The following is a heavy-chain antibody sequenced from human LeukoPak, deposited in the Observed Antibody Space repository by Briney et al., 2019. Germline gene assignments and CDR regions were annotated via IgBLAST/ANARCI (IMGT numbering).Heavy chain of an antibody. CDR3: ARGSSLVTHWNWFDP. D-gene: IGHD6-6*01. J-gene: IGHJ5*02. CDR2: ISYDGSNK. CDR1: GFTFSSYA. Sequence: GGSLRLSCAASGFTFSSYAMHWVRQAPGKGLEWVAVISYDGSNKYYADSVKGRFTISRDNSKNTLYLQMNSLRVEDTAVYYCARGSSLVTHWNWFDPWGQGTLVTVSS. V-gene: IGHV3-30*01.